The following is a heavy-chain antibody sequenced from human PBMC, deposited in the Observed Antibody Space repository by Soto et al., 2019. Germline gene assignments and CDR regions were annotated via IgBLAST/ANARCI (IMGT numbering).Heavy chain of an antibody. CDR2: INHSGST. V-gene: IGHV4-34*01. D-gene: IGHD2-15*01. CDR3: ARGHVAGYCSGGSCYSLYWFDP. CDR1: GGSFSGYY. Sequence: NPPETLSLTCAVYGGSFSGYYWSWIRQPPGKGLEWIGEINHSGSTNYNPSLKSRVTISVDTSKNQFSLKLSSVTAADTAVYYCARGHVAGYCSGGSCYSLYWFDPWGQGTLVTVSS. J-gene: IGHJ5*02.